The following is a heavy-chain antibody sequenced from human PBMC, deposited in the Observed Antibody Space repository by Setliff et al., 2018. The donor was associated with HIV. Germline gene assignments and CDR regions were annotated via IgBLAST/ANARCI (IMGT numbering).Heavy chain of an antibody. V-gene: IGHV3-11*01. Sequence: PGGSLRLSCAASGFTFSDYYMSWIRQAPGKGLEWVSYISSSGSTIYYADSVKGRFTISRDNADSVKGRLTVSRDNAKNSLHLQMNSLRDEDTAVYYCASFYGDYGYWGHGTQVTVSS. D-gene: IGHD3-10*01. CDR1: GFTFSDYY. CDR2: ISSSGSTI. J-gene: IGHJ4*01. CDR3: ASFYGDYGY.